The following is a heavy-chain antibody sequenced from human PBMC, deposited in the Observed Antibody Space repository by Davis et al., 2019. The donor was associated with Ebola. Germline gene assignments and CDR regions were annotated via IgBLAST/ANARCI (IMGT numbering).Heavy chain of an antibody. CDR1: GFTFSSYS. D-gene: IGHD2-15*01. CDR2: IKSKTDGGTT. J-gene: IGHJ3*02. CDR3: TTDLGYCSGGSCYSYDAFDI. V-gene: IGHV3-15*01. Sequence: GGSLRLSCAASGFTFSSYSMNWVRQAPGKGLEWVGRIKSKTDGGTTDYAAPVKGRFTISRDDSKNTLYLQMNSLKTEDTAVYYCTTDLGYCSGGSCYSYDAFDIWGQGTMVTVSS.